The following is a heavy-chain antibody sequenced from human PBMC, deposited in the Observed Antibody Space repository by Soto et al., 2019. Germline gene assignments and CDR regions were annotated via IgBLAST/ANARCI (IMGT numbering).Heavy chain of an antibody. D-gene: IGHD5-12*01. CDR3: ARDDGGYGTFDY. CDR2: ISSSGVT. J-gene: IGHJ4*02. CDR1: GYTFSSSA. Sequence: QVRLVQSGPEVKKPEASVKVSCKASGYTFSSSAISWVRQAPGQGPEWMGWISSSGVTNYAQNFQGRVTLTVDSSTTTAYMEVRRLSSAGTAIYYCARDDGGYGTFDYWGQGTLVTVSS. V-gene: IGHV1-18*04.